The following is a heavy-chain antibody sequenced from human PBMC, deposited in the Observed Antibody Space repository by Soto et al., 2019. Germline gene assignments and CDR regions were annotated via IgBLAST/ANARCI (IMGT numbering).Heavy chain of an antibody. V-gene: IGHV4-30-2*01. Sequence: QLQLQESGSGLVKPSQTLSLTCAVSGGSISSGGYSWIWIRQPPGKGLEWIGYIYHSGSTYYSPSRKSRVTMSVDRSNYQFSLKLSSVTAADTAVYYCASRPGGSGFDPWGQGTLVTVPS. CDR2: IYHSGST. CDR1: GGSISSGGYS. J-gene: IGHJ5*02. D-gene: IGHD1-26*01. CDR3: ASRPGGSGFDP.